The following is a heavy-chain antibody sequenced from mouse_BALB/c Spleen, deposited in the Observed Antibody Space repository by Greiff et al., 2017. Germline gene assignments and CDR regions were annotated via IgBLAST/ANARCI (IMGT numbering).Heavy chain of an antibody. CDR1: GYTFSSYW. CDR2: ILPGSGST. D-gene: IGHD1-1*01. CDR3: AREDYGSSYAWFAY. Sequence: VQLQQSGAELMKPGASVKISCKATGYTFSSYWIEWVKQRPGHGLEWIGEILPGSGSTNYNEKFKGKATFTADTSSNTAYMQLSSLTSEDSAVYYCAREDYGSSYAWFAYWGQGTLVTVSA. J-gene: IGHJ3*01. V-gene: IGHV1-9*01.